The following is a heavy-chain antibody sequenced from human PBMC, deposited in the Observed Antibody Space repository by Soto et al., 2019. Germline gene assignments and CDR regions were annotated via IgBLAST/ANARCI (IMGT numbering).Heavy chain of an antibody. CDR1: GGSFSGYY. CDR3: ARGSRKDIVGVVAARRGAFDY. CDR2: INHSGST. J-gene: IGHJ4*02. Sequence: QVQLQQWGAGLLKPSETLSLTCAVYGGSFSGYYWSWIRQPPGKGLEWIGEINHSGSTNYNPSLKSRVTISVATSKNQFSLKLSSVTAADTAVYYCARGSRKDIVGVVAARRGAFDYWGQGTLVTVSS. V-gene: IGHV4-34*01. D-gene: IGHD2-15*01.